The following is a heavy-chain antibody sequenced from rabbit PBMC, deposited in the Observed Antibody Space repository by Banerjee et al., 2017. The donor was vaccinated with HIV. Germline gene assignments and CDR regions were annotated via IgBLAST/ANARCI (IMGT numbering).Heavy chain of an antibody. D-gene: IGHD1-1*01. CDR1: GFDFSSYG. CDR3: ARDLTGVIGWNFGW. Sequence: QEQLVESGGGLVQPGGSLKLSCKASGFDFSSYGVSWVRQAPGKGLEWIGFIDPIFSGTSYASWVNGRFTISSHNAQNTLYLQLNSLTAADTATYFCARDLTGVIGWNFGWWGPGTLVTVS. J-gene: IGHJ4*01. CDR2: IDPIFSGT. V-gene: IGHV1S47*01.